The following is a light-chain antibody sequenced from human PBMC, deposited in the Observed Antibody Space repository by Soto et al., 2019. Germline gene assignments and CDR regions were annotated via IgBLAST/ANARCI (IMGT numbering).Light chain of an antibody. CDR3: FSNAGRNTWV. Sequence: HSALTQPRSVSGSPGHSVTLSCTGTISDVGGYNYISWYQHHPGKAPKVMIYDVSKRPSGVPDRFSGSKSGNTVSLTISGLQAEDEADYYCFSNAGRNTWVFGGGTKLTVL. CDR2: DVS. CDR1: ISDVGGYNY. V-gene: IGLV2-11*01. J-gene: IGLJ2*01.